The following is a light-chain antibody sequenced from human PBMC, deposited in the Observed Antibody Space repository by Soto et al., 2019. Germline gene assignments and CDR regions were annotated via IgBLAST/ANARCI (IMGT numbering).Light chain of an antibody. Sequence: EIVLTQSPGTLSLSPGERATPSCRASQSVSSSFLAWYQQKVGQAPRLLIYGASSRATGIPDRFSGSGSGTDFTLTISRLEPEDFAVYYCQQCGSSPRTFGQGTRLEIK. CDR1: QSVSSSF. V-gene: IGKV3-20*01. CDR2: GAS. CDR3: QQCGSSPRT. J-gene: IGKJ5*01.